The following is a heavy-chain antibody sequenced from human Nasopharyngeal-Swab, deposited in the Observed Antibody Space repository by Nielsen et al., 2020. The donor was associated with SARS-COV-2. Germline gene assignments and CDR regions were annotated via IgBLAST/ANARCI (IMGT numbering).Heavy chain of an antibody. V-gene: IGHV4-59*01. J-gene: IGHJ4*02. CDR3: ARGGLLGYYWHYLGY. CDR2: IYYSGST. Sequence: SETLSLTYTLSGGSISSYYWSRIRQPPGKGLEWIGYIYYSGSTNYNPSLKSRVTISVDTSKNQFSLKLSSVTAADTAVYYCARGGLLGYYWHYLGYWGQGTLVTVSS. D-gene: IGHD3-22*01. CDR1: GGSISSYY.